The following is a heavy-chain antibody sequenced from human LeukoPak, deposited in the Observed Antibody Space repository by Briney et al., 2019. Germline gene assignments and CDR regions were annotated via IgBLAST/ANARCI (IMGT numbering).Heavy chain of an antibody. D-gene: IGHD4-17*01. CDR1: EFTFTSHA. J-gene: IGHJ4*02. Sequence: PGGSLRLSCAASEFTFTSHAFHWVRQAPGKGLEWIAFISYDGSNRFYADSVKGRFTISRDNSKNTLYLQMNSLRAEDTAVYYCARGPVTRIYFDYWGQGTLVTVSS. V-gene: IGHV3-30-3*01. CDR2: ISYDGSNR. CDR3: ARGPVTRIYFDY.